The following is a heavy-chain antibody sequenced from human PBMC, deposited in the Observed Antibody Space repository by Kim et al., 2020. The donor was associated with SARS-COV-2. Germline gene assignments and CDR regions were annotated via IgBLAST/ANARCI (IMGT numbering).Heavy chain of an antibody. CDR3: VRRVAEDKNPSGSIYWYFDL. V-gene: IGHV3-64D*06. CDR1: GFTFSSST. CDR2: ITSNGDRT. J-gene: IGHJ2*01. D-gene: IGHD2-15*01. Sequence: GGSLRLSCSASGFTFSSSTMHWVRQAPGKGLEYVSAITSNGDRTFYADSVKGRFTVSRDNSKNMLYLQMTSLRAEDTAVFHCVRRVAEDKNPSGSIYWYFDLWGRGTPVTVSS.